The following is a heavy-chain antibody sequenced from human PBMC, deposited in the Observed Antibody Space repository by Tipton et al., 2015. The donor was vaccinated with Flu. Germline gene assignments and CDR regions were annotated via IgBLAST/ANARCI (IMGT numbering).Heavy chain of an antibody. CDR2: IYTSGST. J-gene: IGHJ4*02. CDR1: GDSISSGTYY. V-gene: IGHV4-61*02. CDR3: AATSYYYDSSAPLRDY. Sequence: TLSLTCTVSGDSISSGTYYWRWFRQPAGKGLEWIGRIYTSGSTSYNSSLKSRVTISVDTSKNQFSLKMTSVTAADTAVYYCAATSYYYDSSAPLRDYWGQGTQVTVSS. D-gene: IGHD3-22*01.